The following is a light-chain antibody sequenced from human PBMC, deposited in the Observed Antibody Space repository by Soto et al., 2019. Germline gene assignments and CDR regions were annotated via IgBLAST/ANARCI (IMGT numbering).Light chain of an antibody. CDR2: GAS. V-gene: IGKV3-15*01. Sequence: EIVMTQSPATLSVSPGERATLSCRASQSVSSNLAWYQQKPGQAPRLLIYGASTRATGIPARFSGSGSGTEFTLTISSLQSEDFATYYCLQYNSYPFTFGGGTKVEIK. J-gene: IGKJ4*01. CDR1: QSVSSN. CDR3: LQYNSYPFT.